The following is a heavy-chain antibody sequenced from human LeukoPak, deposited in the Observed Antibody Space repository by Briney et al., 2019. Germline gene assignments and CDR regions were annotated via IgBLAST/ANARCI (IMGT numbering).Heavy chain of an antibody. CDR1: GFTFSSYT. V-gene: IGHV3-23*01. D-gene: IGHD3-16*01. Sequence: GGSLRLSCAASGFTFSSYTMSWVRQAPGKGLEWVSGISGGGVTTYYADSVKGRFTISRDNSKNTLYLQMNSLRADDTAIYYCARNQQLGGHSYYYYGMDVWGQGTTVTASS. J-gene: IGHJ6*02. CDR2: ISGGGVTT. CDR3: ARNQQLGGHSYYYYGMDV.